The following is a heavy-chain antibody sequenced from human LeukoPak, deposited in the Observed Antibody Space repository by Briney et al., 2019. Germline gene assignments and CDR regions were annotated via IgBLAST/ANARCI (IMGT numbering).Heavy chain of an antibody. CDR3: ARGGGYDFWSGYYQAQWDDAFDI. Sequence: GGSLRLSCAASGFTFSSYGMHWVRQAPGKGLEWVSYISSSGSTTYYADSVKGRFTISRDNAKNSLYLQMNSLRAEDTAVYYCARGGGYDFWSGYYQAQWDDAFDIWGQGTMVTVSS. D-gene: IGHD3-3*01. V-gene: IGHV3-48*04. J-gene: IGHJ3*02. CDR2: ISSSGSTT. CDR1: GFTFSSYG.